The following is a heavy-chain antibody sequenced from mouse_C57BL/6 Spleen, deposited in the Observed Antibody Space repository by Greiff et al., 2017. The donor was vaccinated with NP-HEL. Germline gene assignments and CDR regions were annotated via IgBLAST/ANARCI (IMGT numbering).Heavy chain of an antibody. J-gene: IGHJ4*01. D-gene: IGHD3-3*01. Sequence: EVKVIESGGGLVKPGGSLKLSCAASGFTFSDYGMHWVRQAPEKGLEWVAYISSGSSTIYYADTVTGRFTISRDNAKNTLFLQMTSLRSEDTAMYYCARTHPLGIYMDYWGQGTSVTVSS. CDR1: GFTFSDYG. V-gene: IGHV5-17*01. CDR3: ARTHPLGIYMDY. CDR2: ISSGSSTI.